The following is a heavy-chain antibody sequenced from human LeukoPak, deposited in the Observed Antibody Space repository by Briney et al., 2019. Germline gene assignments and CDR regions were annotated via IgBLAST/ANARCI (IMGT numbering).Heavy chain of an antibody. V-gene: IGHV1-8*01. CDR2: MNPNSGNT. J-gene: IGHJ4*02. CDR1: GYTFTSYD. CDR3: AREGDGDYAQNFDY. D-gene: IGHD4-17*01. Sequence: ASVKVSCKASGYTFTSYDINWVRQATGQGLEWMGWMNPNSGNTSYAQKFQGRVTMTRDTSTSTVYMELSSLRSEDTAVYYCAREGDGDYAQNFDYWGQGTLVTVSS.